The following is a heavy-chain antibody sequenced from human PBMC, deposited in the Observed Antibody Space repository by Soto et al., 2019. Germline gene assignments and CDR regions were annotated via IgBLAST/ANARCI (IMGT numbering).Heavy chain of an antibody. Sequence: SETLSLTCAVYGGSPSGHSWTWIRQSPGKGLEWIGGINHRGRDPYSPSLRSRVTRPRAPSKTQFSRSLSAWNVTAPPMNYYSTRAYDTIGYYRIDPWGQGTLVTVSS. J-gene: IGHJ5*01. D-gene: IGHD3-22*01. CDR1: GGSPSGHS. CDR3: STRAYDTIGYYRIDP. CDR2: INHRGRD. V-gene: IGHV4-34*01.